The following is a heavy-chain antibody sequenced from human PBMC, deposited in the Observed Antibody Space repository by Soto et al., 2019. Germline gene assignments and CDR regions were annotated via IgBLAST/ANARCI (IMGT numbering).Heavy chain of an antibody. V-gene: IGHV3-7*01. CDR2: IKQDGSEK. Sequence: PGGSLRLSCAASGFTFSSYWMSWVRQAPGKGLEWVANIKQDGSEKYYVDSVKGRFTISRDNAKNSLYLQMNSLRAEGTAVYYCARGGAHPSNHVLRFLEWYPYYYYYGMDVWGQGTTVTVSS. D-gene: IGHD3-3*01. J-gene: IGHJ6*02. CDR3: ARGGAHPSNHVLRFLEWYPYYYYYGMDV. CDR1: GFTFSSYW.